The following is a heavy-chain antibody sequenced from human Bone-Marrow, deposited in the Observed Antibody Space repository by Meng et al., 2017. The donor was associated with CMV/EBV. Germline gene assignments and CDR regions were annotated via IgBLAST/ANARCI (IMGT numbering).Heavy chain of an antibody. CDR1: GAPFSGY. CDR3: APGFRSWSGSYSS. CDR2: ITHSGST. Sequence: VRLQQWGAGLLKPSEPLSLTCGVYGAPFSGYWSWVRQPPGKGLEWIGEITHSGSTNYNVSLKSRVTISIDTSKNQFSLKLSSVTATDTAVYYCAPGFRSWSGSYSSWGQGTLVTVSS. D-gene: IGHD1-26*01. V-gene: IGHV4-34*01. J-gene: IGHJ4*02.